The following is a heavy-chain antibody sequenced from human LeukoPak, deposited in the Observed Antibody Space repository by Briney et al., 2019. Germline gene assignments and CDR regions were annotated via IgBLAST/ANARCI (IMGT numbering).Heavy chain of an antibody. CDR2: IYISGST. J-gene: IGHJ4*02. CDR3: ARDGASSSWEYFDY. V-gene: IGHV4-61*02. CDR1: GGSISSGSYY. Sequence: SETLSLTCTVSGGSISSGSYYWSWIRQPAGKGLEWIGRIYISGSTNYNPSLKSRVTISVDTSKNQFSLKLSSVTAADTAVYYCARDGASSSWEYFDYWGQGTLVTVSS. D-gene: IGHD6-13*01.